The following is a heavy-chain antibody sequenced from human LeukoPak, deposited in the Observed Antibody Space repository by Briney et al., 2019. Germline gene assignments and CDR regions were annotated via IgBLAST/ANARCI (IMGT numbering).Heavy chain of an antibody. J-gene: IGHJ4*02. CDR3: ARAASNYPFGY. Sequence: SSETLSLTCAVYGGSFSGYYWSWIRQPPAKGLEWIGEINHSGSTNYNPSLKSRGTISVETSKNQLSLKLSSVTAADTAVYYGARAASNYPFGYWGQGTLVTVSS. D-gene: IGHD4-11*01. V-gene: IGHV4-34*01. CDR1: GGSFSGYY. CDR2: INHSGST.